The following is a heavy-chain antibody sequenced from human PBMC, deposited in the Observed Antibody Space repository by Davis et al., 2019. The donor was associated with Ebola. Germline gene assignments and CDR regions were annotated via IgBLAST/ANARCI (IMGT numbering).Heavy chain of an antibody. V-gene: IGHV3-30*03. Sequence: PGGSLRLSCAASGFTFSSYGMHWVRQAPGKGLEWVAVISYDGSNKYYADSVKGRFTISRDNSKNTLYLQMSSLRAEDTAVYYCARCYGGTCYLDYWGQGTLVTVSS. CDR1: GFTFSSYG. CDR3: ARCYGGTCYLDY. D-gene: IGHD2-15*01. J-gene: IGHJ4*02. CDR2: ISYDGSNK.